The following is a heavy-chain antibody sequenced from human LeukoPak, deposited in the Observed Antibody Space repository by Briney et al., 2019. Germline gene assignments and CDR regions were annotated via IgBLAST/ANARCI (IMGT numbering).Heavy chain of an antibody. D-gene: IGHD3-10*01. Sequence: PGGSLRLSCAASGFTFSSYGMHWVRQAPGKGLEWVAFIHSDGSNKYYADSVKGRFTTSRDNSQNTLSLQMNTLRPEDTAVYYCARGLTGSLGDWFFDLWGRGTLVTVSS. J-gene: IGHJ2*01. CDR1: GFTFSSYG. CDR3: ARGLTGSLGDWFFDL. V-gene: IGHV3-30*02. CDR2: IHSDGSNK.